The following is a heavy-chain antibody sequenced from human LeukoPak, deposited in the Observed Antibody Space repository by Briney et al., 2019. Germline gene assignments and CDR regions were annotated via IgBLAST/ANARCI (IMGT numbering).Heavy chain of an antibody. CDR2: IYYSGST. CDR3: ARDMAVVTPIWYFDL. D-gene: IGHD4-23*01. J-gene: IGHJ2*01. Sequence: SETLSLTCTVSGGSISSYYWSWIRQPPGKGLEWIGYIYYSGSTNYNPSLKSRVTISVDTSKNQFSLKLSSVTAADTAVYYCARDMAVVTPIWYFDLWGRGTLVTVSS. V-gene: IGHV4-59*01. CDR1: GGSISSYY.